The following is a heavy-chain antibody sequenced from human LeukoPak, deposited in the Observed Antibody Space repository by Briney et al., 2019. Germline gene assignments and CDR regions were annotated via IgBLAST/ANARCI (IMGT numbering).Heavy chain of an antibody. J-gene: IGHJ3*02. Sequence: QPGGSLRLSCAASGFTFSGYAMHWVRQAPGKGLEWVAVISYDGSNKYYADSVKGRFTISRDNSKNTLYLQMNSLRAEDTAVYYCARWREQWLVAFDIWGQGTMVTVSS. CDR1: GFTFSGYA. V-gene: IGHV3-30-3*01. CDR3: ARWREQWLVAFDI. D-gene: IGHD6-19*01. CDR2: ISYDGSNK.